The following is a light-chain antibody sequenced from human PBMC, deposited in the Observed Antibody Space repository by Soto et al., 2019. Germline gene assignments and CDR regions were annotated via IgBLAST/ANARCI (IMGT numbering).Light chain of an antibody. V-gene: IGLV2-8*01. J-gene: IGLJ1*01. Sequence: QSVLAQPPSASGSPGQSVTISCTGTSSDVGGYNYVSWYQQHPGKAPKLLIDDVTARPSGVPDRFSGSKSGNTASLTVSELQAEHETDYYCSSYAGTHIVFGTGTKVTVL. CDR1: SSDVGGYNY. CDR2: DVT. CDR3: SSYAGTHIV.